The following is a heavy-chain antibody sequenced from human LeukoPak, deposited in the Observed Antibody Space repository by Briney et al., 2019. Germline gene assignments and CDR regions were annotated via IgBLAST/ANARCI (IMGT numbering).Heavy chain of an antibody. D-gene: IGHD3-22*01. CDR3: AGGPETTWNYDTSGYPYYFDY. Sequence: SVKVSCKASGGTFSTYAINWVRQAPGQGLEWMGGIIPIFSTPNYAQNFQGRVTITADESTSTAYMELSSLRSEDTAVYYCAGGPETTWNYDTSGYPYYFDYWGQGTLVTVSS. J-gene: IGHJ4*02. CDR1: GGTFSTYA. CDR2: IIPIFSTP. V-gene: IGHV1-69*01.